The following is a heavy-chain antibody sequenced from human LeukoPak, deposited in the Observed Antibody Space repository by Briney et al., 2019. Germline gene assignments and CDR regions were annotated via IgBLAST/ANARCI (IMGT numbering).Heavy chain of an antibody. Sequence: ASVKVSCKASGYTFTGYYMHWVRQAPGQGLGWMGWINPNSGGTNYAKKFQGRVTMTRDTSISTAYMELSRLRSDDTAVYYCARGGLAIFGVVARGGDYWGQGTLVTVSS. CDR3: ARGGLAIFGVVARGGDY. V-gene: IGHV1-2*02. CDR2: INPNSGGT. J-gene: IGHJ4*02. D-gene: IGHD3-3*01. CDR1: GYTFTGYY.